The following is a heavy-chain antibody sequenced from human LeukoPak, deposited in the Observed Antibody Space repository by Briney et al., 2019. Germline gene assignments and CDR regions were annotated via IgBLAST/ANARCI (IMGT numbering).Heavy chain of an antibody. D-gene: IGHD3-22*01. Sequence: GESLRISCKGSGYSFTTYWISWVRQMPGEGPEWMGRIHPSASDTNYSPSFQGHVTFSTDKSISTAYLQWTSLKASDTAIYFCARHYYNDNTLLDFWGQGTLVTVSS. V-gene: IGHV5-10-1*01. CDR1: GYSFTTYW. J-gene: IGHJ4*02. CDR3: ARHYYNDNTLLDF. CDR2: IHPSASDT.